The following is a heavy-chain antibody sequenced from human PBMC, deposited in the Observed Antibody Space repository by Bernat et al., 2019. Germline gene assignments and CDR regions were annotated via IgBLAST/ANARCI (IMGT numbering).Heavy chain of an antibody. CDR1: GFTFSSYA. CDR2: ISGSGGST. J-gene: IGHJ6*02. CDR3: ARADGSRYTYYYYGMDV. V-gene: IGHV3-23*01. D-gene: IGHD2-2*02. Sequence: EVQLLESGGGLVQPGGSLRLSCAASGFTFSSYAMSWVRQAPGKGLEWVSAISGSGGSTYYADSVKGRFTISRDNSKNTLYLQMNSLRAEDTAVYYCARADGSRYTYYYYGMDVWGQGTTVTVSS.